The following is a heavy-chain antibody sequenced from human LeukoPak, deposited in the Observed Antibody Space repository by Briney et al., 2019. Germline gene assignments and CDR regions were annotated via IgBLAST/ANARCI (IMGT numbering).Heavy chain of an antibody. Sequence: GGSLRLSCAASGFTFSSYSMNWVRQAPGKGLEWVSSISSSSSYIYYADSVKGRFTISRDNAQTSLYLQMNSLRAEDTAVYYCAKDPEMATITGDYFDYWGQGTLVTVSS. CDR1: GFTFSSYS. J-gene: IGHJ4*02. CDR3: AKDPEMATITGDYFDY. CDR2: ISSSSSYI. V-gene: IGHV3-21*01. D-gene: IGHD5-24*01.